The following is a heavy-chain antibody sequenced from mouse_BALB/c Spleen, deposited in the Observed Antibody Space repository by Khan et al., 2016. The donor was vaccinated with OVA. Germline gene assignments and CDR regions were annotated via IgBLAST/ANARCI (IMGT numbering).Heavy chain of an antibody. CDR2: IRNKGYGYTT. Sequence: EVQLVESGGGLVQPGGSLRLSCATSGFTFTDYHMTWVRQPPGKALEWLGFIRNKGYGYTTEYNASVKGRFTISRDNSQSILYLQMNILRPEDSATYYCARDMGLLRLDYWGQGTLVTGSA. CDR3: ARDMGLLRLDY. V-gene: IGHV7-3*02. J-gene: IGHJ3*01. CDR1: GFTFTDYH. D-gene: IGHD1-2*01.